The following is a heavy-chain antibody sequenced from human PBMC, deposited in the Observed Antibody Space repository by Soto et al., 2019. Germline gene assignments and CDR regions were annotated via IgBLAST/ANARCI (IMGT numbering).Heavy chain of an antibody. CDR3: ARHDVFARLQNGQGL. CDR2: IFYAGTT. D-gene: IGHD2-8*01. J-gene: IGHJ3*01. CDR1: GGSIIGFY. Sequence: SETLSLTCTVSGGSIIGFYWSWMRQPPGKGLEWIGYIFYAGTTLYTPSLKSRVTISVDTSMNQFSLKLSSVTAADTAVYYCARHDVFARLQNGQGLWGQGTMVTGSS. V-gene: IGHV4-59*01.